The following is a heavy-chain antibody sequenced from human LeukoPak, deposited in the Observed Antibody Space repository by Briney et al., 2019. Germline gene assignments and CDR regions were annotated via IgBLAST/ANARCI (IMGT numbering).Heavy chain of an antibody. D-gene: IGHD1-20*01. J-gene: IGHJ4*02. CDR2: IIPILALS. CDR1: GGTSNNYA. Sequence: APVKVSCKASGGTSNNYAISWVRQAPGQGLEWMGRIIPILALSNYAQRFQGRVSITADKSTGTAYMELRGLRSEDTALYYCTRDSRINGTPDYWGQGTLVTVSS. V-gene: IGHV1-69*04. CDR3: TRDSRINGTPDY.